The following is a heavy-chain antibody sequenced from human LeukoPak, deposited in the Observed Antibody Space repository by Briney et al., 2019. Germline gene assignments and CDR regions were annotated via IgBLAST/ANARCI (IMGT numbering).Heavy chain of an antibody. V-gene: IGHV1-69*05. J-gene: IGHJ4*02. CDR3: ARGGDSRTLDY. D-gene: IGHD6-13*01. CDR1: GGTFSSYA. Sequence: TVEVSCKASGGTFSSYAISWVRQAPGQGREWMGGIIPIFGTANYAQKSQGRVKITTDESTSTAYLELSSLRSEDTAVYYCARGGDSRTLDYWGQGTLVTVSS. CDR2: IIPIFGTA.